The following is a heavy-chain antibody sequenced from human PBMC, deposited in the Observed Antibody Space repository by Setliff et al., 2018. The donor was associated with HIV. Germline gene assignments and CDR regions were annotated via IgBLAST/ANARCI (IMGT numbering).Heavy chain of an antibody. CDR2: IYYSGST. CDR3: ARGGGFLEWLSPMDV. Sequence: SETLSLTCTVSGGSISSGNYYWSWIRQHPDKGLEWIGYIYYSGSTYYNPSLKSRVTISVDTSKNQFSLKLSSVTAADTAVYYCARGGGFLEWLSPMDVWGRGTTVTVSS. CDR1: GGSISSGNYY. J-gene: IGHJ6*03. D-gene: IGHD3-3*01. V-gene: IGHV4-31*03.